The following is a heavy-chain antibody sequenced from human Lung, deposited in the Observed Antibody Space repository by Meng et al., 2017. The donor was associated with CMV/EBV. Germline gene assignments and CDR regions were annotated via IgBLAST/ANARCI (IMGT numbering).Heavy chain of an antibody. CDR3: AKFRGHPIGEYYFDY. D-gene: IGHD3-10*01. CDR2: LFGGGNDP. Sequence: AGFPFSNLAMGWVRQAPGKGLEWVSSLFGGGNDPYYVDSVRARFTISRDNSKSTLYLQIHSLKAEDTAVYYCAKFRGHPIGEYYFDYWGQGVLVTVSS. J-gene: IGHJ4*02. CDR1: GFPFSNLA. V-gene: IGHV3-23*01.